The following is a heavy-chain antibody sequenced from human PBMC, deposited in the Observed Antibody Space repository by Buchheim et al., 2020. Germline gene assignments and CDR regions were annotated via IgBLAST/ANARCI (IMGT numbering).Heavy chain of an antibody. CDR1: GGTFSNYA. D-gene: IGHD6-19*01. J-gene: IGHJ4*02. CDR3: ARQSSGWYSGFDY. V-gene: IGHV1-69*01. CDR2: LIPISSTA. Sequence: QVQLVQSGAEVKKPGSSVKVSCRASGGTFSNYAIFWVRQAPGQGLEGRGGLIPISSTATYAQKFQGRVTITADESTSTGYMELSSLRSEDTAVYYCARQSSGWYSGFDYRGQGTL.